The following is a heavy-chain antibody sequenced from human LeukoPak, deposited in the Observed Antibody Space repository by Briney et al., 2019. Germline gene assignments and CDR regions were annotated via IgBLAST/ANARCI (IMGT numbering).Heavy chain of an antibody. CDR2: IYHSGST. Sequence: SETLSLTCTVSGYSISSGYYWGWIRQPPGKGLEWIGSIYHSGSTYYNPSLKSRVTISVDTSKNQFSLKLSSVTAADTAVYYCASPMVRGDDYYYYYMDVWGKGTTVTISS. J-gene: IGHJ6*03. D-gene: IGHD3-10*01. CDR3: ASPMVRGDDYYYYYMDV. CDR1: GYSISSGYY. V-gene: IGHV4-38-2*02.